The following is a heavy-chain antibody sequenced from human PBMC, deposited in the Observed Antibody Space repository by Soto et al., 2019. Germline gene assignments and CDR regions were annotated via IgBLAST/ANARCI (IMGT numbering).Heavy chain of an antibody. D-gene: IGHD3-3*01. CDR2: ISSSSSTI. CDR3: ARAGYRSVDY. Sequence: EVQLVESGGGLVQPGGSLRLSCAASGFTFSSYSMNWVRQAPGKGLEWVSYISSSSSTIYYADSVRGRFTISRDNAKNSLYLLMNSLRDEDTAVYYCARAGYRSVDYWGQGTLVTVSS. J-gene: IGHJ4*02. V-gene: IGHV3-48*02. CDR1: GFTFSSYS.